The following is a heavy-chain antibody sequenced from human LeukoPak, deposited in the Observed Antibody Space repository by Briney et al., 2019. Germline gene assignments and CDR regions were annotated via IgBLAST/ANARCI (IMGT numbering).Heavy chain of an antibody. CDR1: GASISSGDYH. V-gene: IGHV4-30-4*01. D-gene: IGHD6-13*01. CDR2: IHDSGST. J-gene: IGHJ4*02. Sequence: SETLSLTCTVSGASISSGDYHWNWIRQPPGKGLEWIGFIHDSGSTYYNPSLKSRVSISRDMSKNQLSLMLSSVTAADTAVYYCAREEIAAAGTSYYFDYWGQGTLVTVSS. CDR3: AREEIAAAGTSYYFDY.